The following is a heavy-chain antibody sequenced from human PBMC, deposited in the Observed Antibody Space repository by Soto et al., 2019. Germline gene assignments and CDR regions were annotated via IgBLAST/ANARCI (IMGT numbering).Heavy chain of an antibody. CDR3: ARAEYDYVWGSYRYSYYYYGMDV. Sequence: ASVKVSCKASGYTLTGYYMHWVRQAPGQGLEWMGWINPNSGGTNYAQKFQGWVTMTRDTSVSTAYMELSSLRSDDPAVYYCARAEYDYVWGSYRYSYYYYGMDVWGQGTTVTVSS. CDR2: INPNSGGT. D-gene: IGHD3-16*02. V-gene: IGHV1-2*04. CDR1: GYTLTGYY. J-gene: IGHJ6*02.